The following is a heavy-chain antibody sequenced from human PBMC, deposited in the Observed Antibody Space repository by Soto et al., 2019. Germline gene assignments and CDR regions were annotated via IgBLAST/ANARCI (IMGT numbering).Heavy chain of an antibody. D-gene: IGHD2-21*02. CDR2: VHYSGSV. V-gene: IGHV4-30-4*01. J-gene: IGHJ6*02. CDR1: GGSISFDHYH. CDR3: AREDDGGDRGYYGLDV. Sequence: QVQLQQSGPGLVKPSQTLSLTCTVSGGSISFDHYHWTWIRQPPGKGLEWIGYVHYSGSVFYNPSLQSRVSISVDTSKNQFALKLSSVTAADTAVYCCAREDDGGDRGYYGLDVWGQGTTVTVSS.